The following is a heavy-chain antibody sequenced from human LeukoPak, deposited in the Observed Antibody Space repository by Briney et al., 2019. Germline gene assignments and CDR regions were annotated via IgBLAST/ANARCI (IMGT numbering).Heavy chain of an antibody. V-gene: IGHV4-59*10. CDR1: GGSFSGYY. D-gene: IGHD3-22*01. CDR3: TSEYFDGSGYFF. Sequence: SETLSLTCAVYGGSFSGYYWSWIRQPAGKGLEWIGRINTSGSTNYNSSLKSRVTMSVDTSKNQFSLKMASVTAADTAVYYCTSEYFDGSGYFFWGQGTQVAVSS. CDR2: INTSGST. J-gene: IGHJ4*02.